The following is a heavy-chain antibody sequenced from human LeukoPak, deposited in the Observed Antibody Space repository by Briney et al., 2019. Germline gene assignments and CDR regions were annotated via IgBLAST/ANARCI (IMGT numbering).Heavy chain of an antibody. CDR3: ARVEYYFDSSGYWDAFDI. V-gene: IGHV1-69*01. CDR1: GGTFSSYA. J-gene: IGHJ3*02. D-gene: IGHD3-22*01. CDR2: IIPIFGTA. Sequence: SVKVSCKASGGTFSSYAISWVRQAPGQGLEWMGGIIPIFGTANYAQKFQGRVTITADESTSTAYMELSSLRSEDTAVYYCARVEYYFDSSGYWDAFDIWGQGTMVTVSS.